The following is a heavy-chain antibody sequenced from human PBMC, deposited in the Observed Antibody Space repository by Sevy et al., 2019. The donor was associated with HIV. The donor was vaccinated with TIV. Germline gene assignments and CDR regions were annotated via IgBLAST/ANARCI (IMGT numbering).Heavy chain of an antibody. J-gene: IGHJ1*01. D-gene: IGHD6-13*01. CDR2: ISYGRST. CDR1: GGSIADKKYY. Sequence: SKTLSLTCSVSGGSIADKKYYWAWIRQPPGKGLEWIGSISYGRSTYYNPSLQSRVTLSVDTCKNQFSLNLSSVTAADTAKYYCARRVAAAGQGNEYYQHWGRGTLVTVSS. V-gene: IGHV4-39*01. CDR3: ARRVAAAGQGNEYYQH.